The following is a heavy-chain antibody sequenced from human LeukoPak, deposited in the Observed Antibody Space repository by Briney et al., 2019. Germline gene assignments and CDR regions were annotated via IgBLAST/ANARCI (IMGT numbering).Heavy chain of an antibody. Sequence: ASVKVSCKASGYTFTSYGISWVRQAPGQGLEWVRWISAYNGNTNYAQKLQGRVTMTTDTSTSTAYMELRSLRSDDTAVYYCARDLSELRFLEWLSHDNWFDPWGQGTLVTVSS. D-gene: IGHD3-3*01. CDR3: ARDLSELRFLEWLSHDNWFDP. J-gene: IGHJ5*02. CDR2: ISAYNGNT. CDR1: GYTFTSYG. V-gene: IGHV1-18*01.